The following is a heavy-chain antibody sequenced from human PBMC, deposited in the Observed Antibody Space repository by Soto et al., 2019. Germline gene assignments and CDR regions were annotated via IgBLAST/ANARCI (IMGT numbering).Heavy chain of an antibody. Sequence: GGFLRLSCAASGFTFSSYAMSWVRQAPGKGLEWVSAISGSGGSTYYADSVKGRFTISRDNSKNTLYLQMNSLRAEDTAVYYCAKLDGSGSYYNVEYYYGMDVWGQGTTVTVSS. CDR3: AKLDGSGSYYNVEYYYGMDV. D-gene: IGHD3-10*01. V-gene: IGHV3-23*01. J-gene: IGHJ6*02. CDR2: ISGSGGST. CDR1: GFTFSSYA.